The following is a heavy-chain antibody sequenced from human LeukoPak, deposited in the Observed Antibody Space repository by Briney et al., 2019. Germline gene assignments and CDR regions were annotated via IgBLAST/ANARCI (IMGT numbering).Heavy chain of an antibody. CDR3: ARRYSSSGFNWFDP. J-gene: IGHJ5*02. V-gene: IGHV4-34*01. CDR2: INHSGST. CDR1: GFTFSSYS. Sequence: GSLRLSCAASGFTFSSYSMNWVRQPPGKGLEWIGEINHSGSTNYNPSLKSRVTISVDTSKNQFSLKLSSVTAADTAVYYCARRYSSSGFNWFDPWGQGTLVTVSS. D-gene: IGHD5-12*01.